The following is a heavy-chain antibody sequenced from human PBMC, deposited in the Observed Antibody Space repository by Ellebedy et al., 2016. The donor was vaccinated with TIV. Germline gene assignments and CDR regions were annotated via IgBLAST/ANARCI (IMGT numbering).Heavy chain of an antibody. V-gene: IGHV1-2*02. CDR3: ARDRPYIVEVPAAKLGYGMDV. CDR2: INPNSGGT. Sequence: ASVKVSCKASGYTFTGYYMHWVRQAPGQGLEWMGWINPNSGGTNYAQKFQGRVTMTRDTSISTAYMELSRLRSDDTAVYYCARDRPYIVEVPAAKLGYGMDVWGRGTTVTVSS. CDR1: GYTFTGYY. J-gene: IGHJ6*02. D-gene: IGHD2-2*01.